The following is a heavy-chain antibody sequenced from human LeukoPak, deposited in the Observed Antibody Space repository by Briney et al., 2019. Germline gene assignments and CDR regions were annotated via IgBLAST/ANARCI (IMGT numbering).Heavy chain of an antibody. CDR1: GGSISSYY. Sequence: PSETLSLTCTVSGGSISSYYWSWIRQPPGKGLEWIGYIYYSGSTNYNPSLKSRLTISADTSKNQFSLKLSSVTAADTAVYYCARVIAAANYYYYYMDVWGKGTTVTVSS. V-gene: IGHV4-59*12. CDR2: IYYSGST. J-gene: IGHJ6*03. D-gene: IGHD6-13*01. CDR3: ARVIAAANYYYYYMDV.